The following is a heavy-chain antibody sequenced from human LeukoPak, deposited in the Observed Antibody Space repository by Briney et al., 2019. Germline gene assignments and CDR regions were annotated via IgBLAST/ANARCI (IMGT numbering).Heavy chain of an antibody. J-gene: IGHJ4*02. CDR1: GYTFASYG. D-gene: IGHD6-13*01. V-gene: IGHV1-18*01. CDR2: ISAYNGNT. CDR3: ARARRELYSSSWYFDY. Sequence: GASVKVSCKASGYTFASYGISWVRQAPGQGLEWMGWISAYNGNTNYAQKLQGRVTMTTDTSTSTAYMELRSLRSDDTAVYYCARARRELYSSSWYFDYWGQGTLVTVSS.